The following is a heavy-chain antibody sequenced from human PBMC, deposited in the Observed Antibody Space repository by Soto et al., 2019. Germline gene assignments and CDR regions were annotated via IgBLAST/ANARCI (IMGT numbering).Heavy chain of an antibody. CDR1: GFTFSGYE. CDR3: AREVVVFGVIIPTPMDV. CDR2: LSGSGSTI. J-gene: IGHJ6*02. V-gene: IGHV3-48*03. Sequence: GWSLRLSGAASGFTFSGYEMNWVRQAPGKGLEWVSYLSGSGSTIYYADSVKGRFTISRDNAKDSLYLQMNSLRAEDTAVYYCAREVVVFGVIIPTPMDVWGQGTTVTVYS. D-gene: IGHD3-22*01.